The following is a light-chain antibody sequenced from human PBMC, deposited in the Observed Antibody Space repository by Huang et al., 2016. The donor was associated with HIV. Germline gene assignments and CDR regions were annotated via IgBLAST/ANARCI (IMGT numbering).Light chain of an antibody. V-gene: IGKV3-15*01. J-gene: IGKJ2*01. Sequence: EIVMTQSPATLSVSPGERATLSCRASQTVSSNLAWYQQKPGQAPRLLIYAASTRATDIPARFSGSWAGTEFTLTISSLQSEDFAVYYCQHYRVWPPVYTFGQGTKLEIK. CDR1: QTVSSN. CDR3: QHYRVWPPVYT. CDR2: AAS.